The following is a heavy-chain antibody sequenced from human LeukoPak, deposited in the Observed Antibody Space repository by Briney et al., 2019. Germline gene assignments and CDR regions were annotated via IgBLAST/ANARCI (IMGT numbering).Heavy chain of an antibody. CDR1: GGSISSYY. CDR2: IYYSGST. Sequence: SETLSLTCTVSGGSISSYYWSWIRQPPGKGLEWIGYIYYSGSTNYNPSLKSRVTISVDTSKNQFSLKLSSVTAADTAVYYCARDGASLGAEAVWAPDAFDIWGQGTMVTVSS. V-gene: IGHV4-59*01. J-gene: IGHJ3*02. D-gene: IGHD3-16*01. CDR3: ARDGASLGAEAVWAPDAFDI.